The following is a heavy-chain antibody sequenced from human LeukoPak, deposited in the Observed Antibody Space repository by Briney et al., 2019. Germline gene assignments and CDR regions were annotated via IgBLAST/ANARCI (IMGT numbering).Heavy chain of an antibody. CDR1: GFTFNKYW. CDR2: INSDGSST. V-gene: IGHV3-74*01. Sequence: PGGSLRLSCAASGFTFNKYWMHWVRQTPGKGLVWVSRINSDGSSTSYADSVKGRFTISRDDAKNTLYLQMNSLRAEDTAVYYCAPQQAYSPYNWFDPWGQGTLVTVSS. CDR3: APQQAYSPYNWFDP. D-gene: IGHD5-12*01. J-gene: IGHJ5*02.